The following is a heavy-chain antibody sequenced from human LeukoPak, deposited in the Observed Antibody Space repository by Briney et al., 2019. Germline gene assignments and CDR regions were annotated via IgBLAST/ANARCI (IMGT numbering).Heavy chain of an antibody. CDR1: GYTFTSYY. Sequence: EASVKVSCKASGYTFTSYYMHGVRQAPGQGLEWMGRINPRGGSASYAQKFQGRLTMTRDTSTSTAYMELSSLGSEDTAVYYCARGWELHFDYWGQGTPVTVSS. D-gene: IGHD1-7*01. V-gene: IGHV1-46*01. CDR3: ARGWELHFDY. J-gene: IGHJ4*02. CDR2: INPRGGSA.